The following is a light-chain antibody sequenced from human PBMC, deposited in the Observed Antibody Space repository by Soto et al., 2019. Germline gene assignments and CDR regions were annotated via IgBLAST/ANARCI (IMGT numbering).Light chain of an antibody. CDR2: RAS. V-gene: IGKV3-15*01. CDR1: HYIYSN. Sequence: EIVMTQSPATLSVSPGERATLSCTASHYIYSNVAWFQQRPGQAPRLLIYRASTRANGTTARFTGSVSGTEFTLPITSLQSEDFALYYCQQYHNLWTFGQGTEVESK. J-gene: IGKJ1*01. CDR3: QQYHNLWT.